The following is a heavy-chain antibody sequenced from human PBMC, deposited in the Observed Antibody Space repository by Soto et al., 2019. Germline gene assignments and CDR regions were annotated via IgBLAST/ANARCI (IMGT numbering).Heavy chain of an antibody. CDR3: AKAMTTVLRYFDY. CDR1: GLTFRSYA. J-gene: IGHJ4*02. D-gene: IGHD4-17*01. V-gene: IGHV3-23*01. CDR2: IGGGGETT. Sequence: GGSLRLSCAASGLTFRSYAMSWVRQAPGKGLEWVSGIGGGGETTYYADSVKGRFTISRDNSENTVFLQMNSLRAEDTVVYYCAKAMTTVLRYFDYWGPGTLVTVSS.